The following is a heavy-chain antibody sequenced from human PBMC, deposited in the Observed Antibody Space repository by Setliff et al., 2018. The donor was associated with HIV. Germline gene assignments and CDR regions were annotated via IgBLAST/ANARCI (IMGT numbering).Heavy chain of an antibody. J-gene: IGHJ3*02. CDR3: ARDNTAFDI. D-gene: IGHD2-2*02. CDR1: GYTFTNYY. V-gene: IGHV1-46*01. Sequence: ASVKVSCKASGYTFTNYYMHWVRQAPGQGLEWMGIINPSASGTTYAQKFQGRVTMTRDTSTSTIYMELNSLTSEDTAVYYCARDNTAFDIWGQGTMVTVSS. CDR2: INPSASGT.